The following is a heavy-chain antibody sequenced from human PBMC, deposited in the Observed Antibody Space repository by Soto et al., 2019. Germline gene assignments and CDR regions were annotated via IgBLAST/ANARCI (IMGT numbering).Heavy chain of an antibody. CDR3: ARGVQYYDYVWGSYRYTDKGYYFDY. CDR1: GYTFTSYG. J-gene: IGHJ4*02. Sequence: QVQLVQSGAEVKKPGASVKVSCKASGYTFTSYGISWVRQAPGQGLEGMGWISAYNGNTNYAQKLQGRVTMTTDTCTSTAYMELRSLRSDDTAVYYCARGVQYYDYVWGSYRYTDKGYYFDYWGQGTLVTVSS. V-gene: IGHV1-18*04. D-gene: IGHD3-16*02. CDR2: ISAYNGNT.